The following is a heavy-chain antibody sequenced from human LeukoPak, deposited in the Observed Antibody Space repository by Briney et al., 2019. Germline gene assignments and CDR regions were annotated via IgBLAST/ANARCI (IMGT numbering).Heavy chain of an antibody. V-gene: IGHV3-30*03. D-gene: IGHD1-1*01. CDR1: GFTFSNYG. J-gene: IGHJ4*02. Sequence: LPGGSLRLSCAASGFTFSNYGMHWVRQAPGKGREWVAVISYDGSNKNYADSVEGRFTISRDNSKDTYLQMNSLRPEDTAVYYCATGGTKTATGRMGYWGQGTLVTVSS. CDR2: ISYDGSNK. CDR3: ATGGTKTATGRMGY.